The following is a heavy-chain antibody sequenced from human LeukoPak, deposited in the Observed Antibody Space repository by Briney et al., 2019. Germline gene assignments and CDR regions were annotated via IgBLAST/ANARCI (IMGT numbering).Heavy chain of an antibody. Sequence: SETLSLTCTVSSGSISSHYWSWIRQPPGKGLEWTGYIYYSGSTNYNPSLKSRVTISVDTSKNQFSLKLSSVTAADTAVYYCARENYGWFDPWGQGTLVTVSS. D-gene: IGHD1-7*01. CDR2: IYYSGST. J-gene: IGHJ5*02. CDR1: SGSISSHY. CDR3: ARENYGWFDP. V-gene: IGHV4-59*11.